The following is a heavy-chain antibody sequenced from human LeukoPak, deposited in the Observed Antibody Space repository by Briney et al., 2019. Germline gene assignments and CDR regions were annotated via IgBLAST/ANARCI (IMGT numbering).Heavy chain of an antibody. J-gene: IGHJ4*02. CDR2: IIPIFGTA. CDR1: GGTFRRYA. D-gene: IGHD5-18*01. V-gene: IGHV1-69*01. CDR3: ARDQGYRYGYGDFDY. Sequence: SVKVSCKASGGTFRRYAISWVRQAPGQGLEWMGGIIPIFGTANYAQKFQGRVTITADESTSTAYMELSSLRSEDTAVYYCARDQGYRYGYGDFDYWGQGTLVTVSS.